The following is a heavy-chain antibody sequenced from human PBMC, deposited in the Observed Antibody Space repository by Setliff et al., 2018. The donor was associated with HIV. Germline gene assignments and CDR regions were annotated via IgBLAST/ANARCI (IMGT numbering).Heavy chain of an antibody. Sequence: GGSLRLSCAGTGFTFSTYWMSWVRQAPGKGLEWVANINQDGATKYYVDSVRGRFTISRDNAKNSVFLQMNSLRGEDTAIYYCARLRPYNSALDYWGQGTLVTVSS. CDR2: INQDGATK. V-gene: IGHV3-7*01. CDR3: ARLRPYNSALDY. CDR1: GFTFSTYW. D-gene: IGHD3-10*01. J-gene: IGHJ4*02.